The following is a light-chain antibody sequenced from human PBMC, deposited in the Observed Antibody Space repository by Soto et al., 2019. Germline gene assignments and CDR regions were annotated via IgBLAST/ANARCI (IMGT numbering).Light chain of an antibody. J-gene: IGKJ5*01. CDR1: PGISNY. CDR3: QQHNSFSIT. V-gene: IGKV1-5*03. Sequence: IQTTQYTSSLSASLGDRAPITGRTSPGISNYLSWYQQKPGKAIKLLIYKASSLESGVPSRFRGSGSGTEFTITINSLQADDFATYYCQQHNSFSITFGQGTRVEIK. CDR2: KAS.